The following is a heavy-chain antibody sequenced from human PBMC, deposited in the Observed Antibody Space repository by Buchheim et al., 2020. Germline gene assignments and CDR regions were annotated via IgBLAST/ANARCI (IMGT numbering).Heavy chain of an antibody. Sequence: QVQLVESGGGVVQSGRSLRLSCAASGFTFSTYGMHWVRQAPGKGLEWVAVISYDGSNKYYADSVKGRCTISRDNSENTLYLQMNSLRSEDTAVYYCAKQYRQITGTTDAFAIWGQGT. CDR1: GFTFSTYG. J-gene: IGHJ3*02. V-gene: IGHV3-30*18. D-gene: IGHD1-14*01. CDR3: AKQYRQITGTTDAFAI. CDR2: ISYDGSNK.